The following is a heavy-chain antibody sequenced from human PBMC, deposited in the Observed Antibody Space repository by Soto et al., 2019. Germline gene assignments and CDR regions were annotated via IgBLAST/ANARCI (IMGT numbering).Heavy chain of an antibody. Sequence: LRLSCAASGFTFSSYSMNWVRQAPGKGLEWVSSISSSGSYIYYADSVKGRFTISRDNAKNSLYLQMNSLRAEDTAVYYCAKQLVGYYFDYWGQGTLVTVSS. CDR1: GFTFSSYS. CDR2: ISSSGSYI. J-gene: IGHJ4*02. V-gene: IGHV3-21*01. CDR3: AKQLVGYYFDY. D-gene: IGHD6-13*01.